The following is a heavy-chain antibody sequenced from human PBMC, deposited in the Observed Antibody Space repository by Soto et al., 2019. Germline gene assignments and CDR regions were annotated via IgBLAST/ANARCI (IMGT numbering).Heavy chain of an antibody. CDR3: ARHKGGYYSGVDV. D-gene: IGHD3-16*01. Sequence: SETLSLTSTVSGGSISSNGYYWAWIRQPPGKGLEWIGNIYYSGTTYYNPSLKSRVTISVDTSKNQFSLKLSSVTAADTAVYYCARHKGGYYSGVDVWGQGTTVTVSS. CDR2: IYYSGTT. J-gene: IGHJ6*02. CDR1: GGSISSNGYY. V-gene: IGHV4-39*01.